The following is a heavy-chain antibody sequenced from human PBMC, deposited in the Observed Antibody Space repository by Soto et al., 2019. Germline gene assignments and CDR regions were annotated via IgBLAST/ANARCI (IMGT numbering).Heavy chain of an antibody. J-gene: IGHJ4*02. CDR3: ASRPPGVIAMVH. Sequence: AASVKVSCKASGYTFTSYGISWVRQAPGQGLEWMGWISAYNGNTNYAQKLQGRVTMTTDTSTSTDYMELRSLRSDDTAVYHCASRPPGVIAMVHWGQGTLVTVSS. CDR1: GYTFTSYG. D-gene: IGHD6-19*01. CDR2: ISAYNGNT. V-gene: IGHV1-18*01.